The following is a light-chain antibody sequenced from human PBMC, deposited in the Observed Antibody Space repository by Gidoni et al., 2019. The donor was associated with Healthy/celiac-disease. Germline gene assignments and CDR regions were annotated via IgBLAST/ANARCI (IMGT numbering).Light chain of an antibody. CDR3: QQSYSTPVT. Sequence: DIQMTQSPSSLSASVVDRVTITCRASQVISSYLNWYQQKPGKAPKLLIYAASSWQSGVPSRFSGSGSGTDFTLTISSLQPEDFAIYYCQQSYSTPVTFGQGTKVEIK. CDR1: QVISSY. CDR2: AAS. J-gene: IGKJ1*01. V-gene: IGKV1-39*01.